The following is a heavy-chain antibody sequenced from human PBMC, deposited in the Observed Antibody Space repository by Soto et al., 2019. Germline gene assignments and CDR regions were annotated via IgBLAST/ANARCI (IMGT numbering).Heavy chain of an antibody. CDR2: INPGDSDT. J-gene: IGHJ4*02. Sequence: PGESLKISCKGSGYSFSSFWLGWVRQMPGKGLEWMGIINPGDSDTRYSPSLQGQVSISADKSSSIAYLQWSTLKASDTAMYYCARLISRIDREIDYWGQGTLVTVSS. V-gene: IGHV5-51*01. CDR3: ARLISRIDREIDY. CDR1: GYSFSSFW. D-gene: IGHD3-3*02.